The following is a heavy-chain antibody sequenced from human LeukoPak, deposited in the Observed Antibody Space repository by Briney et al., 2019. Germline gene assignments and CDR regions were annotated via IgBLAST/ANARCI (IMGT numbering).Heavy chain of an antibody. J-gene: IGHJ5*02. D-gene: IGHD2-2*01. CDR1: GFTVSGNY. V-gene: IGHV3-53*01. CDR3: ARGPFYCSSTSCHRAPFDP. CDR2: IYSGGST. Sequence: GGSLRLSCAASGFTVSGNYKSWVRQAPGKGLEWVSVIYSGGSTYYADSVKGRFTISRDNSKNTLYLQMNSLRAEDTAVYYCARGPFYCSSTSCHRAPFDPWGQGTLVTVSS.